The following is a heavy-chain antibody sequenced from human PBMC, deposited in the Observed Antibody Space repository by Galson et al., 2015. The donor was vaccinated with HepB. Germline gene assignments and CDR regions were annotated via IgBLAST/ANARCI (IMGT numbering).Heavy chain of an antibody. CDR2: IYYSGTT. V-gene: IGHV4-59*08. CDR3: ARSEGYGMDV. J-gene: IGHJ6*02. CDR1: GGSIRSYY. Sequence: SEPLSLTCTVSGGSIRSYYWSWIRQPPGKGLEWIGYIYYSGTTDYNPSLKSRVTISIDTAKSQFSLKLGSVTAADTAVYYCARSEGYGMDVWGQGTTVTVFS.